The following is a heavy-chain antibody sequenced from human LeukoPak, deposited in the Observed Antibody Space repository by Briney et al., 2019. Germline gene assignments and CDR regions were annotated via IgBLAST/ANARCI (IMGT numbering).Heavy chain of an antibody. J-gene: IGHJ4*02. CDR2: IWYDGSNK. CDR1: GFTVSSNY. D-gene: IGHD5-12*01. Sequence: PGGSLRLSCAASGFTVSSNYMNWVRQAPGKGLGWVARIWYDGSNKYYAASVKGRVTITRDNSKNTLYLQMNSLSAEDTAVYYCARAMGLNIVATFGYWGQGTLVTVSS. CDR3: ARAMGLNIVATFGY. V-gene: IGHV3-33*08.